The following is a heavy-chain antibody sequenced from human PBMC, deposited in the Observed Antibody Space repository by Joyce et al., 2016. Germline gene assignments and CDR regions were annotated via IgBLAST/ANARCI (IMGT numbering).Heavy chain of an antibody. CDR2: ISFEGSNT. Sequence: QVQLVESGGGVVRPGSSLRLTCAASGFIFSTYGIHWVRQAPGKGTVWLVFISFEGSNTFYADSVKGRFTMSRDNSKNTVDLELNSLRPEDTAMYYCARPIDYYDSGRPAGGLDHWGQGTLVTVSS. D-gene: IGHD3-22*01. CDR3: ARPIDYYDSGRPAGGLDH. V-gene: IGHV3-30*03. J-gene: IGHJ4*02. CDR1: GFIFSTYG.